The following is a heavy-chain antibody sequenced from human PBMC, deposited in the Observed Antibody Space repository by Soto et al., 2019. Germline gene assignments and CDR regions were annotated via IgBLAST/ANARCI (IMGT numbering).Heavy chain of an antibody. J-gene: IGHJ4*01. CDR1: GVSISSSYW. CDR3: ARSPLATYYFDH. V-gene: IGHV4-4*02. Sequence: QVQLQESGPGLVKPSGTLSLTCAVSGVSISSSYWRSWVRQPPGKGLEWIGEISHSGSTVYNPSLKSRLTISVDKSKKQISLILTSVAAADTAVYYCARSPLATYYFDHWGQGTAVTVSS. CDR2: ISHSGST.